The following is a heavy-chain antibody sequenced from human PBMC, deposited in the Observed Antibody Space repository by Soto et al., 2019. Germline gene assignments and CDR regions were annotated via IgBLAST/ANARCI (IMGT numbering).Heavy chain of an antibody. V-gene: IGHV3-23*01. D-gene: IGHD6-6*01. CDR1: GFTFSSYA. CDR3: AKGRYSSSFFSYYFDY. Sequence: GGSLRLSCAASGFTFSSYAMSWVRQAPGKGLEWVSAISGSGGSTYYADSVKGRFTISRDNSKNTLYLQMNSLRAEDTAVYYCAKGRYSSSFFSYYFDYWGQGTLVTVSS. J-gene: IGHJ4*02. CDR2: ISGSGGST.